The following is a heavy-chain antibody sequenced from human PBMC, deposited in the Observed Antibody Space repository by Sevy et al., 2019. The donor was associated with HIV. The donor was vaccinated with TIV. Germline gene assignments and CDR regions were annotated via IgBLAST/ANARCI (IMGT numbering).Heavy chain of an antibody. CDR3: ARGGPNQQQLDYFDY. Sequence: SETLSLTCTVSGVSISPYYWAWIRQPPGKGLECIGFSGNTNYNPSLKTRVTTSVDTSKNQFSLKLSSVTAADSALYYGARGGPNQQQLDYFDYWGQGTLVTVSS. V-gene: IGHV4-59*01. D-gene: IGHD6-13*01. CDR1: GVSISPYY. J-gene: IGHJ4*02. CDR2: SGNT.